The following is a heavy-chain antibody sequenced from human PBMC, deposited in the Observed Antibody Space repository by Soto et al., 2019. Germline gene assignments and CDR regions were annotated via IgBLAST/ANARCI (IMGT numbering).Heavy chain of an antibody. V-gene: IGHV4-34*01. J-gene: IGHJ5*02. CDR2: INHSGST. CDR3: SRVVPYYDFWSGSKHNWFDP. D-gene: IGHD3-3*01. CDR1: GGSFSGYY. Sequence: SETLSLTCAVYGGSFSGYYWSWIRQPPGKGLEWIGEINHSGSTNYNPSLKSRVTISVDTSKNQFSLKLSSVTAADTAVYYCSRVVPYYDFWSGSKHNWFDPWGQGTLVTVSS.